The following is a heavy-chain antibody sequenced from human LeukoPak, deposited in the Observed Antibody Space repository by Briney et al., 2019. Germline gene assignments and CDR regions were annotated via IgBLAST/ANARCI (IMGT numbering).Heavy chain of an antibody. J-gene: IGHJ4*02. Sequence: ASVKVSCKASGYTFTRYYMHWVRQAPGQGLEWMGWINPNSGGTNYAQKFQGRVTMTRDTSISTAYMELSRLRSDDTAVYYCARDNQVGAKVDFDYWGQGTLVTVSS. CDR1: GYTFTRYY. V-gene: IGHV1-2*02. CDR3: ARDNQVGAKVDFDY. CDR2: INPNSGGT. D-gene: IGHD1-26*01.